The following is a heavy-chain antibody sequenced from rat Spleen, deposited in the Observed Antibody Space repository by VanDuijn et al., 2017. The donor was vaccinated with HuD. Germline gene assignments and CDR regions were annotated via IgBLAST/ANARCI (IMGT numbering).Heavy chain of an antibody. J-gene: IGHJ3*01. D-gene: IGHD3-4*01. Sequence: EVQLVESGGGLVQPGRSLKLSCAASGFTFSNYPMAWVRQTPAKGLEWVASISPGGSNTYYRDSVKGRFTISRDNAKNTLYLQMDSLRSEDTATYYCATTRFAYWGQGTLVTVSS. CDR3: ATTRFAY. CDR2: ISPGGSNT. CDR1: GFTFSNYP. V-gene: IGHV5S13*01.